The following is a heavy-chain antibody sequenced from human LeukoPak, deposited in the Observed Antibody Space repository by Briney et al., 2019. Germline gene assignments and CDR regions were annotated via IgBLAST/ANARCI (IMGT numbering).Heavy chain of an antibody. J-gene: IGHJ6*04. CDR2: IIPIFGTA. CDR1: GGTFSSYA. V-gene: IGHV1-69*13. D-gene: IGHD2-2*01. Sequence: PRASVKVSCKASGGTFSSYAISWVRQAPGQGLEWMGGIIPIFGTANYAQKFQGRVTITADESTSTAYMELSSLRSEDTAVYYCAKSVSSLPAAPGGVWGKGTTVTVSS. CDR3: AKSVSSLPAAPGGV.